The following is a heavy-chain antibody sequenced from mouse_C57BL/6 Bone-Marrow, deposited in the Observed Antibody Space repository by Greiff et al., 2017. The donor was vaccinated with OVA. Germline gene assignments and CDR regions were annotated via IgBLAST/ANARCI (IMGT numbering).Heavy chain of an antibody. V-gene: IGHV5-6*02. D-gene: IGHD4-1*01. CDR3: ARPSIWDWFAY. CDR1: GFTFSSYG. J-gene: IGHJ3*01. Sequence: DVMLVESGGDLVKPGGSLKLSCAASGFTFSSYGMSWVRQTPDKRLEWVATISSGGSYTYYADSVKGRFTISRDNAKNTLYLQMSSLKSEDTAMYYCARPSIWDWFAYWGQGTLVTVSA. CDR2: ISSGGSYT.